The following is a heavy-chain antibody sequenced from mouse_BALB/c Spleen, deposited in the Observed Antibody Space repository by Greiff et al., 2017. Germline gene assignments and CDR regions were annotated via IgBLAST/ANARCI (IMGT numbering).Heavy chain of an antibody. V-gene: IGHV5-6-4*01. CDR1: GFTFSSYT. D-gene: IGHD1-1*01. J-gene: IGHJ4*01. Sequence: EVMLVESGGGLVKPGGSLKLSCAASGFTFSSYTMSWVRQTPEKRLEWVATISSGGSYTYYPDSVKGRFTISRDNAKNTLYLQMSSLKSEDTAIYYCTRSSTVGYAMDYWGQGTSVTVSS. CDR2: ISSGGSYT. CDR3: TRSSTVGYAMDY.